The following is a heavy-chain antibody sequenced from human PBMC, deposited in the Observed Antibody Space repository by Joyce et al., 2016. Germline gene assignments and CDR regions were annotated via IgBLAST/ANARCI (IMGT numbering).Heavy chain of an antibody. D-gene: IGHD3-3*01. CDR3: ARDIRDTGVTTGPYWFDP. CDR2: ISTYNGNT. CDR1: GYTFTNYG. V-gene: IGHV1-18*01. Sequence: QVQLVQSGPEMKKPGASVKVSCKASGYTFTNYGISWLRQAPGQGLEWLGWISTYNGNTNSAQKLQGRVTMTADTSTSTAYMELKSLRSNDTAVYYCARDIRDTGVTTGPYWFDPWGQGTLVTVSS. J-gene: IGHJ5*02.